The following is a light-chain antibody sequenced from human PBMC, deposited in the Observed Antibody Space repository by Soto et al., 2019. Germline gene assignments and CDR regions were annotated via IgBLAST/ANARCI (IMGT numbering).Light chain of an antibody. CDR1: QGISSW. CDR2: TAS. CDR3: QQYNSSPCT. V-gene: IGKV1-5*03. Sequence: DIQMTQSPSTLSASVGDRVTITCRASQGISSWLAWYQQKPGKAPKVLIYTASSLERGVPSRFSGSGSGTEFTLTISSLQPDDVATYYCQQYNSSPCTFGEGTKVEIK. J-gene: IGKJ4*02.